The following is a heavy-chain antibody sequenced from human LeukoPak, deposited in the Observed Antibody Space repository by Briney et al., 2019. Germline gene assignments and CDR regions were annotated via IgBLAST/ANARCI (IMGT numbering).Heavy chain of an antibody. CDR1: GGSISSGGYY. CDR3: ARGLEGFDWLFNDDAFDI. Sequence: PSETLSLTCTVSGGSISSGGYYWSWIRQHPGKGLEWIGCIYYSGSTYYNPSLESRVTISLDTSKNQFSLKLSSVTAADTAVYYCARGLEGFDWLFNDDAFDIWGQGTMVTVSS. V-gene: IGHV4-31*03. CDR2: IYYSGST. J-gene: IGHJ3*02. D-gene: IGHD3-9*01.